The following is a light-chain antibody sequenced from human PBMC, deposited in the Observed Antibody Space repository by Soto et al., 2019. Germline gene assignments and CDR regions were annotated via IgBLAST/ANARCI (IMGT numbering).Light chain of an antibody. CDR3: KSYAGSNTYV. CDR2: EVV. Sequence: QSVLTQPPSASGSPGQSVTISCTGTKNDIGVYDFVSWYQHHPGKAPRLIIYEVVQRPSGVPDRFSGSKSGNTASLTVSGPQAADEPVYFCKSYAGSNTYVFGSGTKLTVL. CDR1: KNDIGVYDF. V-gene: IGLV2-8*01. J-gene: IGLJ1*01.